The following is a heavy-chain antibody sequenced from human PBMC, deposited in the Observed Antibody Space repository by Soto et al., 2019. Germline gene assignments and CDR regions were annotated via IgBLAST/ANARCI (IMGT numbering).Heavy chain of an antibody. J-gene: IGHJ1*01. CDR1: GGSISSFH. D-gene: IGHD1-26*01. Sequence: SETLSLTCTASGGSISSFHWSWIRQPPGKGLEWIGFISNSGSTNYNPSLKSRVTISLDTSKNQFSLKLSSVSAADTAVYYCARGVVGASTGFQHWGQGTLVTVSS. CDR2: ISNSGST. CDR3: ARGVVGASTGFQH. V-gene: IGHV4-59*01.